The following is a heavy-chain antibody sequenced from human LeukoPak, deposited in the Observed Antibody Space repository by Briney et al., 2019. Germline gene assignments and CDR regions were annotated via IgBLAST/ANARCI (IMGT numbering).Heavy chain of an antibody. CDR1: SGSISSSSYY. J-gene: IGHJ5*02. CDR2: IYYSGST. V-gene: IGHV4-39*07. D-gene: IGHD3-10*01. CDR3: ARDYYGSGKSIDP. Sequence: SETLSLTCTVSSGSISSSSYYWGWIRQPPGKGLEWIGSIYYSGSTYYNPSLKSRVTISVDTSKNQFSLKLSSVTAADTAVYYCARDYYGSGKSIDPWGQGTLVTVSS.